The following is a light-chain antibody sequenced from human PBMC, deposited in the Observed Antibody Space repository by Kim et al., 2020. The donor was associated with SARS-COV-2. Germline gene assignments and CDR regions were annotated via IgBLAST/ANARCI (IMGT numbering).Light chain of an antibody. V-gene: IGLV3-21*04. CDR2: YDS. Sequence: PGKTARITCGGNNIGSKRVNWYQQKPGQAPVLVIYYDSDRPSGIPERFSGSNSVNTATLTISRVEAGDEADYYCQVWDSSSDHPVFGGGTQLTVL. CDR1: NIGSKR. CDR3: QVWDSSSDHPV. J-gene: IGLJ3*02.